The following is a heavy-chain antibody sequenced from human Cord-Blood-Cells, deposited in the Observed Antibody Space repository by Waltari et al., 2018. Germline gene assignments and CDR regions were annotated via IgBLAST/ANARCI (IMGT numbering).Heavy chain of an antibody. CDR3: ARGVGYYGSGSYYEDY. CDR2: INHSGST. J-gene: IGHJ4*02. CDR1: GGSFSGYY. Sequence: QVQLQQWGAGLLKPSETLSLTCAVYGGSFSGYYWSWIRQPPRKGLEWIGEINHSGSTTCTPSLKSRVTISVDTSKNQFSLKLSSVTAADTAVYYCARGVGYYGSGSYYEDYWGQGTLVTVSS. V-gene: IGHV4-34*01. D-gene: IGHD3-10*01.